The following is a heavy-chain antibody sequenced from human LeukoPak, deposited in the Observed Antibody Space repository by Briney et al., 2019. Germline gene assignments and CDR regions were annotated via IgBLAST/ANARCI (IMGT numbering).Heavy chain of an antibody. D-gene: IGHD7-27*01. CDR2: IYYSGST. CDR1: GGSNSSSSYY. J-gene: IGHJ4*02. CDR3: ASRKLGNDY. V-gene: IGHV4-39*07. Sequence: SETLSLTCTVSGGSNSSSSYYWGWIRQPPGKGLEWIGSIYYSGSTYYNPSLKSRVTISVDTSKNQFSLKLSSVTAADTAVYYCASRKLGNDYWGQGTLVTVSS.